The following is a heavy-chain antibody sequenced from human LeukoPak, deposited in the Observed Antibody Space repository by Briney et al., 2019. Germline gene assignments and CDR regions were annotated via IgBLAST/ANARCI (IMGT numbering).Heavy chain of an antibody. D-gene: IGHD3-10*01. CDR2: IYYSGST. CDR3: ARRSGRFLYYFDY. J-gene: IGHJ4*02. Sequence: SETLSLTCTVSGGSISSYYWSWIRQPPAKGLEWIGYIYYSGSTNYNPSLKSRVTISVDTSKNQFSLKLSSVTAADTAVYYCARRSGRFLYYFDYWGQGTLVTVSS. V-gene: IGHV4-59*01. CDR1: GGSISSYY.